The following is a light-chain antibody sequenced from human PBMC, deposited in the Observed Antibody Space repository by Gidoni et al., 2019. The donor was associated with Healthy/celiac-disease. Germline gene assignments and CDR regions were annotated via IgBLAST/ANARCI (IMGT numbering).Light chain of an antibody. V-gene: IGKV1-39*01. Sequence: DIQMTQSPSSLSASVGDRVTITCRASQSISSLLNWYQQKPGKAPKLLIYAASSLQSGVPSRFSGSGSGTDFTHTISSLQPEDFATYYCQQSYSTPYTFGQGTKLEIK. CDR1: QSISSL. J-gene: IGKJ2*01. CDR2: AAS. CDR3: QQSYSTPYT.